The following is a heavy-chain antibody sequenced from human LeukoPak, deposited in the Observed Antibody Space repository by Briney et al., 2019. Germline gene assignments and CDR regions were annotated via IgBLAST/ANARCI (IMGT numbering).Heavy chain of an antibody. CDR2: NTGYSGNT. J-gene: IGHJ5*02. CDR3: ARVTVVTRSPWSRGPKKIGQEVNWFDP. CDR1: GDTLANYG. Sequence: ASVKVSCKAPGDTLANYGITWVRQAPGQGLEWMGWNTGYSGNTNYAQHFQGRVTMTTERSTSTAYLELRSLRSDDTAVYYCARVTVVTRSPWSRGPKKIGQEVNWFDPWGQGTLIIISS. V-gene: IGHV1-18*04. D-gene: IGHD4-17*01.